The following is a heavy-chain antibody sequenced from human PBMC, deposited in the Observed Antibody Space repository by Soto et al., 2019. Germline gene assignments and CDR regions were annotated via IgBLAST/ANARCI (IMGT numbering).Heavy chain of an antibody. Sequence: PSETLSLTCAVYGGSFSGYYWSWIRQPPGKGLEWIGEINHSGSTNYNPSLKSRVTISVDTSKNQFSLKLSSVTAADTAVYYCARANLYYYGSGSAPPALWFDPWGQGTLVTVSS. D-gene: IGHD3-10*01. CDR2: INHSGST. CDR1: GGSFSGYY. J-gene: IGHJ5*02. V-gene: IGHV4-34*01. CDR3: ARANLYYYGSGSAPPALWFDP.